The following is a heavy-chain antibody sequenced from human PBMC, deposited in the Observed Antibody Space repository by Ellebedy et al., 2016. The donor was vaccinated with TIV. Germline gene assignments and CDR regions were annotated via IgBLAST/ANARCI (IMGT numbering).Heavy chain of an antibody. V-gene: IGHV4-4*07. D-gene: IGHD3-10*01. J-gene: IGHJ4*02. CDR2: IYTSGST. CDR3: ARKLPGMGYFDC. Sequence: GSLRLXXTVSGGSISSYYWSWIRQPAGKGLEWIGRIYTSGSTNYNPSLKSRVTMSVDTSKNHFSLKLSSVTAVDTAVYYCARKLPGMGYFDCWGQGTLVTVSS. CDR1: GGSISSYY.